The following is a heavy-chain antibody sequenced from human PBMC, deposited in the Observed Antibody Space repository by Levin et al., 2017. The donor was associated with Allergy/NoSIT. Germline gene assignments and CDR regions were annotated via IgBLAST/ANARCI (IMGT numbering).Heavy chain of an antibody. V-gene: IGHV3-23*01. CDR2: SGSSGNT. J-gene: IGHJ4*02. D-gene: IGHD2-15*01. CDR1: GFTFSNFA. Sequence: GGSLRLSCAASGFTFSNFAMSWVRQAPGKGLEWVSTSGSSGNTYYADSVKGRFTISRDHSKHTLYLQMNSLRAEDTAVYFCAKRVKDPYYFDYWGQGTLLTVSS. CDR3: AKRVKDPYYFDY.